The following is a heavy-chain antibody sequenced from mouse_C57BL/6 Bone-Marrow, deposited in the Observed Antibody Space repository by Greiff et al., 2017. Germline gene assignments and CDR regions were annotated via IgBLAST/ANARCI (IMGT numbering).Heavy chain of an antibody. CDR1: GYTFTSYW. CDR2: IDPSDSYT. CDR3: ARDAY. J-gene: IGHJ2*01. Sequence: QVQLQQPGAELVKPGASVKLSCKASGYTFTSYWMQWVKQRPGQGLEWIGEIDPSDSYTNYNQKFKGKATLTVDTSSSTAYMQLSSLTSEDSAVYYCARDAYWGQGTTLTASS. V-gene: IGHV1-50*01.